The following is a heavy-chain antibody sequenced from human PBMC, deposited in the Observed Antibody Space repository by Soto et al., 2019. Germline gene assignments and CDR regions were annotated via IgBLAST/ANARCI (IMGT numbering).Heavy chain of an antibody. Sequence: EVQLLESGGGLVQPGGSLRLSCAASGFTFSSYAMSWVRQAPGKGLEWVSAISGSGGSTYYADSVKGRFTISRDNSKNTRYLQMNSLRAEDTAVSYCAKSVVVAATHDGAEYFQHWGQGTLVTVSS. D-gene: IGHD2-15*01. V-gene: IGHV3-23*01. J-gene: IGHJ1*01. CDR3: AKSVVVAATHDGAEYFQH. CDR1: GFTFSSYA. CDR2: ISGSGGST.